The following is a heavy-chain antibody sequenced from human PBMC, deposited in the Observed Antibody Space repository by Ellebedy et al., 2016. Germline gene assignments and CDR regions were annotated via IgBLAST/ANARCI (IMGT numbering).Heavy chain of an antibody. Sequence: GGSLRLSCAASGFTFSSYSMNWVRQAPGKGLEWVSYISSSSSTIYYEDSVKGRFTISRDNAKNSLYLQMNSPRDEDTAVYYCARCPGGITIFGVVTFYFDYWGQGTLVTVSS. CDR1: GFTFSSYS. V-gene: IGHV3-48*02. CDR3: ARCPGGITIFGVVTFYFDY. J-gene: IGHJ4*02. D-gene: IGHD3-3*01. CDR2: ISSSSSTI.